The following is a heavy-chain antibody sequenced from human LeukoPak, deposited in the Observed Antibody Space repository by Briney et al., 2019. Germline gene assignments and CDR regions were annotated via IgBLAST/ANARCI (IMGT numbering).Heavy chain of an antibody. CDR3: TTDGVGVEGATYDN. V-gene: IGHV3-15*01. D-gene: IGHD1-26*01. CDR2: IKAKAHGGTI. Sequence: GGSLRLSCAASGFTFSSYEMNWVRQAPGKGLEWVGRIKAKAHGGTIEYAAPVKGRFTISRDDSKNTLYLQMNSLKTEDTAVYYCTTDGVGVEGATYDNWGQGTLVTVSS. J-gene: IGHJ4*02. CDR1: GFTFSSYE.